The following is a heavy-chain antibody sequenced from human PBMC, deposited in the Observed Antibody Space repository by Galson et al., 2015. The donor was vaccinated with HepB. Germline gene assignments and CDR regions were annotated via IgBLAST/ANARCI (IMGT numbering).Heavy chain of an antibody. J-gene: IGHJ4*02. Sequence: SLRLSCAASQFTFSKHGMHWVRQAPGKGLEWVALISYDGNYKYYADSVKGRFAISRDNSNNTLYLQMDSLRTDDTAVYYCASPLAENAPYDYWGRGTLVTVSS. CDR2: ISYDGNYK. CDR1: QFTFSKHG. V-gene: IGHV3-30*03. CDR3: ASPLAENAPYDY. D-gene: IGHD2-2*01.